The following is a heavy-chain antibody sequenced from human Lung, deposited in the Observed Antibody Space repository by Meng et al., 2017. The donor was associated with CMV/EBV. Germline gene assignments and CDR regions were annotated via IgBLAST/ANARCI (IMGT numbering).Heavy chain of an antibody. CDR2: IRNKANRDTT. CDR1: AFTCSDHY. CDR3: ARWTSGRCDY. D-gene: IGHD6-19*01. Sequence: SXAASAFTCSDHYMDWVRQAQGKGLEWVGRIRNKANRDTTEYDASVKCRFTISRDDSRNSLYLQMKSQKTEDTAVYDCARWTSGRCDYWGQGTLVTVSS. J-gene: IGHJ4*02. V-gene: IGHV3-72*01.